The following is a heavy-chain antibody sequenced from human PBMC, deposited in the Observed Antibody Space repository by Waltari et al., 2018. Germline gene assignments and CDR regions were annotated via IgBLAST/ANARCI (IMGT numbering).Heavy chain of an antibody. CDR2: IRSSRSTI. J-gene: IGHJ6*03. Sequence: EVQLVESGGGLVQPGGSLRLSCAASGFTFSSYSMNWVRPAPGKGLEWVSYIRSSRSTIDYADSVKGRFTISRDNAKNSLYLQMNSLRADDTAVYYCARGGLSVSYYYYYMDVWGKGTTVTVSS. CDR3: ARGGLSVSYYYYYMDV. CDR1: GFTFSSYS. V-gene: IGHV3-48*04. D-gene: IGHD2-2*01.